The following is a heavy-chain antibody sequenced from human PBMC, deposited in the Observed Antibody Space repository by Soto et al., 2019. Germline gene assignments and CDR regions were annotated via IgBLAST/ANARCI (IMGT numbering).Heavy chain of an antibody. CDR3: AKDASKPTIGDYGDYAIKPLDNPYAYYFDY. CDR2: ISGSGGST. CDR1: GFTFSSYA. Sequence: GGSLRLSCAASGFTFSSYAMSWVRQAPGKGLEWVSAISGSGGSTYYADSVKGRFTISRDNSKNTLYLQMNSLRAEDTAVYYCAKDASKPTIGDYGDYAIKPLDNPYAYYFDYWGQGTLVTVSS. V-gene: IGHV3-23*01. D-gene: IGHD4-17*01. J-gene: IGHJ4*02.